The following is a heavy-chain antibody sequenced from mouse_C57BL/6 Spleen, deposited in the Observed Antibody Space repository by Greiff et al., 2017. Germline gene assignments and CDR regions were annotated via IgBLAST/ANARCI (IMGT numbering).Heavy chain of an antibody. CDR1: GYTFTSYW. CDR3: ARGDYGSREDWYFDV. Sequence: VQLQQPGAELVKPGASVQMSCKASGYTFTSYWITWVKQRPGQGLEWIGDIYPGSGSTNYNEKFKSKATLTVDTSSSTAYMQLSSLTSEDSAVYYCARGDYGSREDWYFDVWGTGTTVTVSS. D-gene: IGHD1-1*01. CDR2: IYPGSGST. J-gene: IGHJ1*03. V-gene: IGHV1-55*01.